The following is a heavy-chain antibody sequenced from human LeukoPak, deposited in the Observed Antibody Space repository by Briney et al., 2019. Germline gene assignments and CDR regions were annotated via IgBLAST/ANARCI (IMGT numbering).Heavy chain of an antibody. CDR2: IYHSGST. CDR1: GGSISSNNW. V-gene: IGHV4-4*02. Sequence: SGTLSLTCAVSGGSISSNNWWSWVRQPPGKGLEWIGAIYHSGSTNYNPSLKSRLTISVDKSKNQFSLNLSSVTAADTAVYYCARSDGYGLVGIWGQGTMVTVSS. J-gene: IGHJ3*02. D-gene: IGHD3-10*01. CDR3: ARSDGYGLVGI.